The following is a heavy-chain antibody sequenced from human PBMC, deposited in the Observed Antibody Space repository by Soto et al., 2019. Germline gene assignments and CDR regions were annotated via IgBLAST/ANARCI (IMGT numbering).Heavy chain of an antibody. V-gene: IGHV1-69*01. J-gene: IGHJ6*02. CDR1: GGTFSSYA. Sequence: QVQLVQSGAEVKKPGSSVKVSCKASGGTFSSYAISWVRQAPGQGLEWMGGIIPISDTTTYAQKFQGRVTITADESTSTAYMEPSSLRSEDTAVYYCARSQGSSTSLEIYYYYYYGMDVWGQGTTVTVSS. D-gene: IGHD2-2*01. CDR2: IIPISDTT. CDR3: ARSQGSSTSLEIYYYYYYGMDV.